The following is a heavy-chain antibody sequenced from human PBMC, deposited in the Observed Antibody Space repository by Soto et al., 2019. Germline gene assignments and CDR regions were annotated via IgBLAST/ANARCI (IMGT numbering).Heavy chain of an antibody. D-gene: IGHD3-10*01. CDR1: GGTFSSYA. Sequence: QVQLVQSGAEVKKPGSSVKVSCKASGGTFSSYAISWVRQAPGQGLEWMGGIIPIFGTANYAQKFQGRVTXXAXEXXSTAYMELSSLRSEDTAVYYCARSFEEPGDRYFDYWGQGTLVTVSS. V-gene: IGHV1-69*12. J-gene: IGHJ4*02. CDR2: IIPIFGTA. CDR3: ARSFEEPGDRYFDY.